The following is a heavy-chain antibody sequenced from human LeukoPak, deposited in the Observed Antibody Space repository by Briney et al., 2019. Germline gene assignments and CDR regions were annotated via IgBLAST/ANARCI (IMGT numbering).Heavy chain of an antibody. CDR2: ISWNSGSI. CDR1: GFTFSSYA. CDR3: AKEAGAFDY. D-gene: IGHD6-19*01. V-gene: IGHV3-9*01. Sequence: SLRLSCAVSGFTFSSYAMSWVRQAPGKGLEWVSSISWNSGSIGYADSVKGRFTISRDNAKNSLYLQMNSLRAEDTALYYCAKEAGAFDYWGQGTLVTVSS. J-gene: IGHJ4*02.